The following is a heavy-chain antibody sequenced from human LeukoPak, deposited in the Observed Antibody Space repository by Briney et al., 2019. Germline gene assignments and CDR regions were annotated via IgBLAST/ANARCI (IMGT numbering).Heavy chain of an antibody. Sequence: GGSLRLSCAASRFIFSSYSMNWVRQAPGKGLEWVSSISSSGNYIFYSDTVKGRFTISRDNAKNSLYLQMNSLRAEDTAVYYCARGKYYYGSGSKPGDYWGQGTLVTVSS. V-gene: IGHV3-21*01. CDR3: ARGKYYYGSGSKPGDY. D-gene: IGHD3-10*01. CDR2: ISSSGNYI. J-gene: IGHJ4*02. CDR1: RFIFSSYS.